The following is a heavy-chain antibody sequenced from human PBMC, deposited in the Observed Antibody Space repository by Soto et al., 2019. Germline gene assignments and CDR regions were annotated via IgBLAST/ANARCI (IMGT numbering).Heavy chain of an antibody. CDR2: IYPSGST. CDR3: VRGRSYSVYDI. Sequence: SETLSLTCTVSGGSISGHCWIWIRQPAGRGLEWIGHIYPSGSTSYNPSLRSRVTMSLDTSNNQIFLNLTSVTAADTAVFYCVRGRSYSVYDIWGPGTLVTVSS. CDR1: GGSISGHC. D-gene: IGHD5-12*01. J-gene: IGHJ4*02. V-gene: IGHV4-4*07.